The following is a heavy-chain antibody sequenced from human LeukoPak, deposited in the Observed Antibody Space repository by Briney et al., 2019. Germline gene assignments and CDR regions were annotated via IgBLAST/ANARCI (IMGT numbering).Heavy chain of an antibody. V-gene: IGHV1-18*01. CDR3: ARGGYYYGSGSYYNSNWFDP. D-gene: IGHD3-10*01. CDR2: ISAYNGNT. Sequence: ASVKVSCKASGYTFTSYGISWVRQAPGQGLEWMGWISAYNGNTNYAQKLQGRVTMTTDTSTSTAYMELRSLRSDDTAVYYCARGGYYYGSGSYYNSNWFDPWGQGTLVTVSS. CDR1: GYTFTSYG. J-gene: IGHJ5*02.